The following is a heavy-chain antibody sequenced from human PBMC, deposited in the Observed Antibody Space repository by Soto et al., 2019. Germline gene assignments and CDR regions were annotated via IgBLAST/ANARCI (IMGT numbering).Heavy chain of an antibody. V-gene: IGHV3-30*18. CDR1: GFTFSSYG. Sequence: QVQLVESGGGVVQPGRSLRLSCAASGFTFSSYGMHWVRQAPGKGLEWVAVISYDGSNKYYADSVKGRFTISRDNSKNTXXLXMXXLRSEDTAGYYCAKDLGDIVLVPAASDYYYYGMDVWGQGTTVTVSS. CDR3: AKDLGDIVLVPAASDYYYYGMDV. J-gene: IGHJ6*02. D-gene: IGHD2-2*01. CDR2: ISYDGSNK.